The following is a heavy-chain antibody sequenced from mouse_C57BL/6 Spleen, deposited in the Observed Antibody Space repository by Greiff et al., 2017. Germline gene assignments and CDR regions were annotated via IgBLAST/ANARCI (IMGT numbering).Heavy chain of an antibody. D-gene: IGHD1-1*01. CDR3: AREVVATRGFAY. V-gene: IGHV2-2*01. Sequence: VQLQESGPGLVQPSQSLSITCTVSGFSLTCYGVHWVRQSPGKGLEWLGVIWSGGSTDYNAAFISRLSISKDNSKSQVFFKMNSLQADDTAIYYCAREVVATRGFAYWGQGTLVTVSA. J-gene: IGHJ3*01. CDR1: GFSLTCYG. CDR2: IWSGGST.